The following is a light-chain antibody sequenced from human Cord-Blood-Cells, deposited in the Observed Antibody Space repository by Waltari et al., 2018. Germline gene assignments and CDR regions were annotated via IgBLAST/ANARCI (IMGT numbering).Light chain of an antibody. V-gene: IGKV3-20*01. CDR2: GAS. Sequence: EIVLTQSPGTLSLSPGERATLSCRASQSVSSNYLAWYQQKPGQDPRLLIYGASSRATGIPDRFSGSGSGTDFTLTISRLEPEDFAVYYCQQYGSPWTFGQGTKVEIK. CDR1: QSVSSNY. J-gene: IGKJ1*01. CDR3: QQYGSPWT.